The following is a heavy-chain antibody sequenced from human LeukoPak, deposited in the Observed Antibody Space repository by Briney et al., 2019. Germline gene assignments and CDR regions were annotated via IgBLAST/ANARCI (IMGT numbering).Heavy chain of an antibody. CDR2: IYYSGST. V-gene: IGHV4-59*08. J-gene: IGHJ4*02. Sequence: SETLSLTCAVYGGSFSGYYWSWIRQPPGKGLEWIGYIYYSGSTNYNPSLKSRVTISVDTSKNQFSLKLSSVTAADTAVYYCARLLEADYFDHWGQGTLVTVSS. CDR3: ARLLEADYFDH. CDR1: GGSFSGYY. D-gene: IGHD2-15*01.